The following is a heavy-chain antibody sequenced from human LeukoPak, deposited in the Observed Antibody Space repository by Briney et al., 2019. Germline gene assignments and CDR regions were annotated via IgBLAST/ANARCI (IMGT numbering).Heavy chain of an antibody. CDR2: INHSGST. CDR3: ARSSWFGDPFDY. D-gene: IGHD3-10*01. J-gene: IGHJ4*02. Sequence: PSETLSLTCAVYGGSFSGYYWSWIRRPPGKGLEWIGEINHSGSTNYNPSLKSRVTISVDTSKNQFSLKLSSVTAADTAVYYCARSSWFGDPFDYWGQGTLVTVSS. CDR1: GGSFSGYY. V-gene: IGHV4-34*01.